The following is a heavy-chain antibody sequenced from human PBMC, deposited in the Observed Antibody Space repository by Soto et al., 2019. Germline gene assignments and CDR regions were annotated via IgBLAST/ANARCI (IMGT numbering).Heavy chain of an antibody. CDR3: ARSAKIQLWFKYYYYGMDV. CDR2: ISYDGSNK. D-gene: IGHD5-18*01. Sequence: GGSLRLSCAASGFTFSSYAMHWVRQAPGKGLEWVAVISYDGSNKYYADSVKGRFTISRDNSKNTLYLQMNSLRAEDTAVYYCARSAKIQLWFKYYYYGMDVWGQGTTVTVSS. J-gene: IGHJ6*02. CDR1: GFTFSSYA. V-gene: IGHV3-30-3*01.